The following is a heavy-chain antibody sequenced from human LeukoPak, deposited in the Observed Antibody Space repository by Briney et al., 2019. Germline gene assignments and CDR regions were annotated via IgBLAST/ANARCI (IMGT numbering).Heavy chain of an antibody. D-gene: IGHD5-18*01. CDR3: ARHLARRGYSYALRLGAFDI. J-gene: IGHJ3*02. CDR1: GGSISSSSYY. V-gene: IGHV4-39*01. Sequence: PSETLSLTCTVSGGSISSSSYYWGWIRQPPGKGLESIGSIYYSGSTYYNPSLKSRVTISVDTSKNQFSLKLSSVTAADTAVYYCARHLARRGYSYALRLGAFDIWGQGTMVTVSS. CDR2: IYYSGST.